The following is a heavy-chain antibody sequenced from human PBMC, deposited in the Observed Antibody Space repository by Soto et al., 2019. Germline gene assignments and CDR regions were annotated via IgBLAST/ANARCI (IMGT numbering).Heavy chain of an antibody. CDR2: INPNSGGT. J-gene: IGHJ6*02. CDR1: GYTFTGYY. D-gene: IGHD3-16*01. V-gene: IGHV1-2*04. CDR3: AREGGDSPTAPYGMDV. Sequence: GASVKVSCKASGYTFTGYYMHWVRQAPGQGLEWMGWINPNSGGTNYAQKFQGWVTMTRDTSISTAYMELSRLRSDDTAVYYCAREGGDSPTAPYGMDVWGQGTTVPVSS.